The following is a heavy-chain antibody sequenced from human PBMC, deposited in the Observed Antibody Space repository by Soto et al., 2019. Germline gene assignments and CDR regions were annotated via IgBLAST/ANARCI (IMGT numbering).Heavy chain of an antibody. D-gene: IGHD5-18*01. Sequence: SETLSLTCAVSGGSISSSNWWSWVRQPPGKGLEWIGEIYHSGSTNYNPSLKSRVTISVDTSKNQFSLKLSSVTAADTAVYYCARGLRRYSYGFFDYWGQGTLVTVSS. CDR3: ARGLRRYSYGFFDY. J-gene: IGHJ4*02. V-gene: IGHV4-4*02. CDR2: IYHSGST. CDR1: GGSISSSNW.